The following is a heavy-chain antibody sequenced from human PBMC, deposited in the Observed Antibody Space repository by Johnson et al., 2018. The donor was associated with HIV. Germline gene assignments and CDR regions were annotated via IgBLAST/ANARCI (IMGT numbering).Heavy chain of an antibody. Sequence: VQLVESGGGLVQPGGSLRLACAASGFTFSSYWMHWVRQAPGKGLVWVSRINSDGSNKNYADAVKGRFTISRDNAKNTLYLQMNSLRVEDTAVYYCARECQYYYDSSGCTYDAFDIWGQGTMVTVSS. CDR3: ARECQYYYDSSGCTYDAFDI. CDR1: GFTFSSYW. J-gene: IGHJ3*02. D-gene: IGHD3-22*01. CDR2: INSDGSNK. V-gene: IGHV3-74*01.